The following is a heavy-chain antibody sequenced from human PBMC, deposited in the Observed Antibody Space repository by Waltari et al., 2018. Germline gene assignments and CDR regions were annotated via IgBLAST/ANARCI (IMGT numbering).Heavy chain of an antibody. CDR3: AASGETDFDS. J-gene: IGHJ4*02. Sequence: EVQLGQSGAEEKRPGATVKISCKVSGDTFTDYHMHWVQQVPRKGLEWMGVIDHEDGEIIYAEEFQGRVTITADTSTGTAYMELNSLRSEDTAVYYCAASGETDFDSWGQGTLVTVSS. CDR2: IDHEDGEI. V-gene: IGHV1-69-2*01. CDR1: GDTFTDYH.